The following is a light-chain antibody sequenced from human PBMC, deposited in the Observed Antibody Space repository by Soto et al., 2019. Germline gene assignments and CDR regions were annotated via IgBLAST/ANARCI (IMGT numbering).Light chain of an antibody. J-gene: IGKJ4*01. V-gene: IGKV3-15*01. CDR2: DTS. Sequence: TQSLATLSVTPREGATLXCRASQGIGDTLAWYQHKPGQTPRLLIYDTSTRATGVPARFSGSRSGTEFTLTINCLQSEDFAVYYCQRDKLLPLTFSGGT. CDR1: QGIGDT. CDR3: QRDKLLPLT.